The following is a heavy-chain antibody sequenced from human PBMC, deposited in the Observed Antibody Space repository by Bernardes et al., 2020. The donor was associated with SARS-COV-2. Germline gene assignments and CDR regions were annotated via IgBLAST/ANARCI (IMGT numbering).Heavy chain of an antibody. J-gene: IGHJ6*02. Sequence: GGSLRLSCAASGFTFSNAWMSWVRQAPGKGLEWVGRIKSKTDGGTTDYAAPVKGRFTISRDDSKNTLYLQMNSLKTEDTAVYYCTTAYIAVAGTRESYYYYGMDVWGQGTTVTVSS. CDR2: IKSKTDGGTT. CDR3: TTAYIAVAGTRESYYYYGMDV. CDR1: GFTFSNAW. V-gene: IGHV3-15*01. D-gene: IGHD6-19*01.